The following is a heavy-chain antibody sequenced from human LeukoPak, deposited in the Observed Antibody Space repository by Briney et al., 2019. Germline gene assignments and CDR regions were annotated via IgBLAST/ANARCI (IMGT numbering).Heavy chain of an antibody. CDR1: GGSISSYY. D-gene: IGHD1-26*01. Sequence: ASETLSLTCTVSGGSISSYYWSWIRQPAGKGLEWIGRINTSGSTNYNPSLKSRVTMSVDTPKNQFSLRLSSVTAADTAVYYCARESVGATPNWFDPWGQGTLVTVSS. J-gene: IGHJ5*02. CDR2: INTSGST. CDR3: ARESVGATPNWFDP. V-gene: IGHV4-4*07.